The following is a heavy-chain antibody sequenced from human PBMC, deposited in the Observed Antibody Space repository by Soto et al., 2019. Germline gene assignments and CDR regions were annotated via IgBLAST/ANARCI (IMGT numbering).Heavy chain of an antibody. Sequence: QVQLQESGPGLVKPSQTLSLTCTVSGGSISTGGYYWSWIRQHPGKGLECIGYIYNSATTYYNPSLKRRVTISVDTSKNQFSLKLSSVTVADTAVYYCARDPAPWGQGALVTVSS. CDR2: IYNSATT. CDR3: ARDPAP. V-gene: IGHV4-31*03. J-gene: IGHJ5*02. CDR1: GGSISTGGYY.